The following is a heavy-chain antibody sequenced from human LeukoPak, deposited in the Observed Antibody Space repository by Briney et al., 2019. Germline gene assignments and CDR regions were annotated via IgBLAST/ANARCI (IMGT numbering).Heavy chain of an antibody. V-gene: IGHV1-2*02. D-gene: IGHD3-9*01. CDR3: AREGWTAFDR. Sequence: GSVRVSCKASAYTFDNYYIHWVRQAPGQGLEWMGWMNPGSDVTNYAHTLQSRVTMTRDTTLRTTYLDLTRLPPDDTAVYYCAREGWTAFDRWGQGTLLTLSS. J-gene: IGHJ4*02. CDR1: AYTFDNYY. CDR2: MNPGSDVT.